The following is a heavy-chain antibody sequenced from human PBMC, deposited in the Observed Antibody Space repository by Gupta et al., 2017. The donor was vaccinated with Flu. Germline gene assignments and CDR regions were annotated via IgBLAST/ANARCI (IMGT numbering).Heavy chain of an antibody. CDR2: ISYDGSNI. Sequence: QVQLVESGGGVVQPGRSLRLSCAASGFTFSSYGMPWVRQAPGKGLEWVAVISYDGSNIYYADSVKGRFTISRDNSKNTLYLQMNSLRAEDTAVYYCAKDSDSSGWWGAFDYWGQGTLVTVSS. J-gene: IGHJ4*02. CDR1: GFTFSSYG. D-gene: IGHD6-19*01. V-gene: IGHV3-30*18. CDR3: AKDSDSSGWWGAFDY.